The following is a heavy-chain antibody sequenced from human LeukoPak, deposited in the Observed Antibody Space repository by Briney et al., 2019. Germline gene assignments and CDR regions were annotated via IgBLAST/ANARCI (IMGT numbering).Heavy chain of an antibody. CDR1: GFTVSNNY. CDR3: ARMIGDILTGYYYYYGMDV. Sequence: GGSLRLSCAASGFTVSNNYISWVRQAPGKGLEWVSVIYGGGSTYYADSVKGRFTISRDNSKNTLYLQMNSLRAEDTAVYYCARMIGDILTGYYYYYGMDVWGQGTTVTVSS. D-gene: IGHD3-9*01. V-gene: IGHV3-53*01. CDR2: IYGGGST. J-gene: IGHJ6*02.